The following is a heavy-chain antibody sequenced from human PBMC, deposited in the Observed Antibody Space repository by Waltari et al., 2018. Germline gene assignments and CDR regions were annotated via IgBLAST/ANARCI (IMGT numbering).Heavy chain of an antibody. CDR2: IYSGCST. Sequence: EVQLVESGGGLIQPGGSLSPPCSASGFTVSSNYMSWVPQAPGKGLEWVSVIYSGCSTYYADSVKGRFTISRDNSKNTLYLQMNSLRAEDTAVYYCARGRGYSGYGEYYFDYWGQGTLVTVSS. D-gene: IGHD5-12*01. V-gene: IGHV3-53*01. CDR1: GFTVSSNY. J-gene: IGHJ4*02. CDR3: ARGRGYSGYGEYYFDY.